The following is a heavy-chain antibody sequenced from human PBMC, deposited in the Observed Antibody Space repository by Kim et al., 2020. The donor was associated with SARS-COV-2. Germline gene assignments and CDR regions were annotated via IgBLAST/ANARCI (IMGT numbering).Heavy chain of an antibody. J-gene: IGHJ5*02. D-gene: IGHD3-22*01. Sequence: AQKFQGRVTITADESTSTAYMELSSLRSEDTAVYYCARGSVGYDSSGYLSWGQGTLVTVSS. V-gene: IGHV1-69*01. CDR3: ARGSVGYDSSGYLS.